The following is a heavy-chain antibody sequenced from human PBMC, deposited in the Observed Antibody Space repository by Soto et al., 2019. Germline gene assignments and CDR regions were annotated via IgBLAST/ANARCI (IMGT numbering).Heavy chain of an antibody. J-gene: IGHJ6*02. CDR1: GYSFTNNW. CDR3: ARLSGFYGMDV. Sequence: PGESLKISCKASGYSFTNNWIGWVRQMPGKGLEWMAFIYPDDSDIRYSPSFQGQVTISADKSITTAYLQWSSLRASDSAIYYCARLSGFYGMDVWGQGTTVPVSS. CDR2: IYPDDSDI. V-gene: IGHV5-51*01.